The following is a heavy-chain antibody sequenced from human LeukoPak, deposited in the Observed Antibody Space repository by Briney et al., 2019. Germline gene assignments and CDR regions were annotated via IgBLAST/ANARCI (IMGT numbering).Heavy chain of an antibody. CDR3: ARDRDPGYNDSSGYRRVNAFDI. CDR1: GFTFSSYE. J-gene: IGHJ3*02. Sequence: GGSLRLSCAASGFTFSSYEMNWVRQAPGKGLERVSYISTSGSTKYYADSVKGRFTISRDNAKNSLYLQMTSLRAEDTAVYYCARDRDPGYNDSSGYRRVNAFDIWGQGTMVTVSS. CDR2: ISTSGSTK. D-gene: IGHD3-22*01. V-gene: IGHV3-48*03.